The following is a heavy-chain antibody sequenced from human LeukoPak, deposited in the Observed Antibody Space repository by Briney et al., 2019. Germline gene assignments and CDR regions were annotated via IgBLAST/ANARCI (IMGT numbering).Heavy chain of an antibody. D-gene: IGHD3-9*01. Sequence: GASVKVSCKASGYTFTSYYMHWVRQAPGQGLEWMGIINPSGGSTSYAQNFQGRVTMTRDTSTSTVYMELSGLKSEDMAVYYCAIAATGTRFDYWGQGTLVTVSS. CDR3: AIAATGTRFDY. V-gene: IGHV1-46*01. CDR2: INPSGGST. J-gene: IGHJ4*02. CDR1: GYTFTSYY.